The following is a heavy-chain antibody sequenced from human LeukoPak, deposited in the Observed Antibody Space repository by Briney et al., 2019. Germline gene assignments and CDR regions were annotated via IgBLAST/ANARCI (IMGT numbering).Heavy chain of an antibody. V-gene: IGHV3-23*01. CDR2: ISGGGDTT. CDR1: GFAFSTYP. J-gene: IGHJ4*02. Sequence: PGGSLRLSCAASGFAFSTYPMTWVRQAPGKGLEWVSAISGGGDTTAYAASVQGRSTISGDNSKNTLYLQVNSLRVEDTAVYYCAKDWSCDSWGQGTLVTVSS. D-gene: IGHD3-10*01. CDR3: AKDWSCDS.